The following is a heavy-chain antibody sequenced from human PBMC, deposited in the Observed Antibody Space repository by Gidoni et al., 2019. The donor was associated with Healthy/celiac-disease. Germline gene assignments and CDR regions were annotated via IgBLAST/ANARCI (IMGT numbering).Heavy chain of an antibody. Sequence: QVQLQESGTGLVKPSETLSITCTISDGSIGTYYWTWIRQPPGKGLEWIGNIYFSGSTNYKPSLKSRVTISLHRPKNQFSLKLSSVTATDTAVYYCARRIASAVQYFDYWGQGTLVTVSS. V-gene: IGHV4-59*01. D-gene: IGHD6-25*01. CDR2: IYFSGST. J-gene: IGHJ4*02. CDR1: DGSIGTYY. CDR3: ARRIASAVQYFDY.